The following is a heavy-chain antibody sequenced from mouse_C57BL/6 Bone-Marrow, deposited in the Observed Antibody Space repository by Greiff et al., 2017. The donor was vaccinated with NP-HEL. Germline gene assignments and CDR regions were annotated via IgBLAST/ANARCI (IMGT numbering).Heavy chain of an antibody. CDR1: GYTFTSYW. V-gene: IGHV1-61*01. CDR3: ARKMALTTGYAMDD. CDR2: IYPSDSET. D-gene: IGHD1-1*01. J-gene: IGHJ4*01. Sequence: QVQLKQPGAELVRPGSSVKLSCKASGYTFTSYWMDWVKQRPGQGLEWIGNIYPSDSETHYNQKFKDKATLTVDKSSSTAYMQLSSLTSEDSAVYYCARKMALTTGYAMDDWGQGTSVTVSS.